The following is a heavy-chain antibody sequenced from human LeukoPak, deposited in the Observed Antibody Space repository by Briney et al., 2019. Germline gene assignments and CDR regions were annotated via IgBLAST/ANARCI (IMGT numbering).Heavy chain of an antibody. D-gene: IGHD3-16*01. V-gene: IGHV3-7*03. CDR1: GFTFSTHW. CDR3: ARGEYISLIDP. J-gene: IGHJ5*02. CDR2: IKEDGSEK. Sequence: GGSLRLSCAASGFTFSTHWMSWVRQAPGRGLEWVANIKEDGSEKYYVDSVKGRFTISRDNAKNSLYLQMISLRVEDTAVYYRARGEYISLIDPWGQGTLVTVSS.